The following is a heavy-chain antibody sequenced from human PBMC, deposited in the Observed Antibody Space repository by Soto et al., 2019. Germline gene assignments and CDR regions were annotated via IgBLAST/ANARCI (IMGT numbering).Heavy chain of an antibody. J-gene: IGHJ4*02. Sequence: GGSLRLSCAASGFTFSSYAMSWVRQAPGKGLEWVSAISGSGGSTYYADSVKGRFTISRDNSKNTLYLQMNSLRAEDTAVYYCAKDSLPGPTPQYYFDYWGQGTLVTVSS. CDR3: AKDSLPGPTPQYYFDY. D-gene: IGHD3-10*01. CDR1: GFTFSSYA. CDR2: ISGSGGST. V-gene: IGHV3-23*01.